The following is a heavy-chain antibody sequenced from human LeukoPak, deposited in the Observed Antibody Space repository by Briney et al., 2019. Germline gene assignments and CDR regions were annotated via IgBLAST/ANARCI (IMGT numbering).Heavy chain of an antibody. CDR2: IYYSGST. D-gene: IGHD3-22*01. J-gene: IGHJ5*02. Sequence: SETLSLTCTVSGGSISYYYWSWIRQPPGKGLEWIGYIYYSGSTNYNPSLKSRVTISVDTSKNQFSLKLSSVTAADTAVYYCARHERIYYYDSSGYYRPYNWFDPWGQGTLVTVSS. V-gene: IGHV4-59*08. CDR1: GGSISYYY. CDR3: ARHERIYYYDSSGYYRPYNWFDP.